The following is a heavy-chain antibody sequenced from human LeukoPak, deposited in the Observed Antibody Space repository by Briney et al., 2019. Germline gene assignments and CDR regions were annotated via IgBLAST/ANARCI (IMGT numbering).Heavy chain of an antibody. J-gene: IGHJ4*02. CDR2: TYYRSQQWHS. CDR1: GDSVSSNGAS. Sequence: SHPLSLICAISGDSVSSNGASWNWIRQSPSRGLEWLGRTYYRSQQWHSDYAPSVKGRITLDPDTSKNQFSLQLNSMTPEDTAVYYCGRETDFGVVTNWGQGTLVTVSS. D-gene: IGHD3-3*01. V-gene: IGHV6-1*01. CDR3: GRETDFGVVTN.